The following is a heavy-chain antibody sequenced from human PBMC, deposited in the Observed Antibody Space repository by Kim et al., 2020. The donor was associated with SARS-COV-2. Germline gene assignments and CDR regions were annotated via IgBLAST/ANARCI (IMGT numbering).Heavy chain of an antibody. J-gene: IGHJ5*02. D-gene: IGHD3-22*01. CDR3: ARLEVIIDEGCVDP. V-gene: IGHV4-34*01. Sequence: SETLSLTCAVYGGSFSIYYWTWIRQPPGKGLEWIGDINHRGSTNYNPSLKSRVTISLDTSKNQFSLNLTSVTAADTAVYYCARLEVIIDEGCVDPRGLGTLVTVSS. CDR2: INHRGST. CDR1: GGSFSIYY.